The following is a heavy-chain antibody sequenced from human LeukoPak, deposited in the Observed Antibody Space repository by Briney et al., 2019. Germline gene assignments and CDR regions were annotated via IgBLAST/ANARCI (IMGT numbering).Heavy chain of an antibody. CDR1: GGSFSGYY. V-gene: IGHV4-34*01. Sequence: PSETLSLTCAVYGGSFSGYYWSWIRQPPGKGLEWIGEINHSGSTNYNPSLKSRVTISVDTSKNQFSLKLSSVTAADTAVYCCASMMARRAFDIWGQGTMVTDSS. CDR3: ASMMARRAFDI. D-gene: IGHD5-24*01. J-gene: IGHJ3*02. CDR2: INHSGST.